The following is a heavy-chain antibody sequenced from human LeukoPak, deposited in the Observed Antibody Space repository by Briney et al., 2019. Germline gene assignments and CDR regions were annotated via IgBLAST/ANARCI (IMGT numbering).Heavy chain of an antibody. CDR1: GFTFSSYA. Sequence: GGSLRLSCAASGFTFSSYAMSWVRQAPGKGLVWVSSISSSSSYIYYADSVKGRFTISRDNAKNSLYLQMNSLRAEDTAVYYCATIPETTLDYWGQGTLVTVSS. CDR2: ISSSSSYI. CDR3: ATIPETTLDY. J-gene: IGHJ4*02. D-gene: IGHD1-7*01. V-gene: IGHV3-21*01.